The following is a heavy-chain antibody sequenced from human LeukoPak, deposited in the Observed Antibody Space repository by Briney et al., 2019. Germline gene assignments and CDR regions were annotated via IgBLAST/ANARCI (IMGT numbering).Heavy chain of an antibody. CDR2: INHSGST. D-gene: IGHD1-26*01. CDR3: ARVGWVPGLVGATLYFFDY. CDR1: GGSFSGYY. V-gene: IGHV4-34*01. J-gene: IGHJ4*02. Sequence: PSETLSLTCAVYGGSFSGYYWSWIRQPPGKGLEWIGEINHSGSTNYNPSLKSRVTISVDTSKNQFSLKLSSVTAADTAVYYCARVGWVPGLVGATLYFFDYWGQGTLVTVSS.